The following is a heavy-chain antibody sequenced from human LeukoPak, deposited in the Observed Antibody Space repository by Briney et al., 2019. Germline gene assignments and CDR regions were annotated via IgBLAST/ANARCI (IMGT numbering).Heavy chain of an antibody. CDR2: IENSGRT. Sequence: SETLSLTCAVSGGSISSSNWWSWVRQLPGKGLEWIGYIENSGRTEYNPSLMSRITISVDTSKIQFSLMLSPVTAADTAVYYCARGRYGGYFDCWGQGTLVTVSS. V-gene: IGHV4-4*02. D-gene: IGHD4-23*01. CDR3: ARGRYGGYFDC. CDR1: GGSISSSNW. J-gene: IGHJ4*02.